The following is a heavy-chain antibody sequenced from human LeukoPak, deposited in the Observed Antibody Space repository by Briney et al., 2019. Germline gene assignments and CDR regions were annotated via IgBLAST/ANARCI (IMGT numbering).Heavy chain of an antibody. CDR3: ARDFSGWSLDP. Sequence: GGSLRLSCAASGFTFSDYNMRWIRQAPGKGLEWVSSISRSGSTKYYADSVKGRFTISRDNAKNSLYLQMNSLRAEDTAVYYCARDFSGWSLDPWGQGTLVTVPS. J-gene: IGHJ5*02. CDR2: ISRSGSTK. CDR1: GFTFSDYN. D-gene: IGHD6-19*01. V-gene: IGHV3-11*04.